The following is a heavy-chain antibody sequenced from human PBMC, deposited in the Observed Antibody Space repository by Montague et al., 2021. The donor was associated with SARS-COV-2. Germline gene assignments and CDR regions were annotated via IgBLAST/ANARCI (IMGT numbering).Heavy chain of an antibody. CDR3: GGTWVYFSPVDV. D-gene: IGHD3-3*01. V-gene: IGHV4-4*02. Sequence: SETLSLTCAVSGGSISSREWWSWVRQPPGKGLEWIGEIHQGESGSTNYNPPLKSRVTISIDQSKNYSSLNLTSMTAAATAVYYCGGTWVYFSPVDVWGQGTTVIVSS. CDR1: GGSISSREW. CDR2: IHQGESGST. J-gene: IGHJ6*02.